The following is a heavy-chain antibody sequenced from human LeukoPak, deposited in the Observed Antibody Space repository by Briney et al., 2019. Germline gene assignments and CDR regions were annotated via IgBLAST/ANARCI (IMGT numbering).Heavy chain of an antibody. Sequence: GGSLRLSCAASGFIFSSYWMHWVRQAPGKGLVWVSRINSDGSSTSYADSVKGRFTISRDNAKNTLYLQMNSLRAEDTAVYYCARARSGSAGYFDYWGQGTLVTVSS. J-gene: IGHJ4*02. CDR1: GFIFSSYW. CDR3: ARARSGSAGYFDY. CDR2: INSDGSST. V-gene: IGHV3-74*01. D-gene: IGHD5-12*01.